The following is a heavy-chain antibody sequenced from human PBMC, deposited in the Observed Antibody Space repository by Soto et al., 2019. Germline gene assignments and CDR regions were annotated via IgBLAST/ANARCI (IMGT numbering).Heavy chain of an antibody. CDR3: ARDPVVGGGSREDHATRVRYYYGMDV. Sequence: SETLSLTCTVSGGSIGTSFYYWAWIRQPPGMGLEWVATIYYSGSTNYNPSLKSRVTISVDTSKNQFSLKLSSVTAADTAVYYCARDPVVGGGSREDHATRVRYYYGMDVWGQGTTVTVSS. CDR2: IYYSGST. J-gene: IGHJ6*02. CDR1: GGSIGTSFYY. D-gene: IGHD2-15*01. V-gene: IGHV4-39*07.